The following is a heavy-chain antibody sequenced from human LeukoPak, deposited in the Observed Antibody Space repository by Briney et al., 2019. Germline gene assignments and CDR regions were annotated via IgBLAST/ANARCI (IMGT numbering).Heavy chain of an antibody. CDR2: ISWNSGSI. V-gene: IGHV3-9*01. CDR3: AKDCGDILTGYPRGCYYGMDV. CDR1: GFTFDDYA. J-gene: IGHJ6*02. Sequence: GRSLRLSCAASGFTFDDYAMHWVRQAPGKGLEWVSGISWNSGSIGYADSVEGRFTISRDNAKNSLYLQMNSLRAEDTALYYCAKDCGDILTGYPRGCYYGMDVWGQGTTVTVSS. D-gene: IGHD3-9*01.